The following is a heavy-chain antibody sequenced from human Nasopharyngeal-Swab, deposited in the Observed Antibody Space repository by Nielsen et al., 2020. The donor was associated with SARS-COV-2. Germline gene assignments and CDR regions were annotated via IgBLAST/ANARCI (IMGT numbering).Heavy chain of an antibody. J-gene: IGHJ6*02. Sequence: SETLSLTCTISGGSISSGGYYWSWIRQHPGKGLEWIGYIYYSGSTYYNPSLKSRVTISVDTSKNQFSLKLSSVTAADPAVYYCARDGRFDYGMDVWGQGTTVTVSS. CDR1: GGSISSGGYY. CDR2: IYYSGST. D-gene: IGHD3-16*01. CDR3: ARDGRFDYGMDV. V-gene: IGHV4-31*03.